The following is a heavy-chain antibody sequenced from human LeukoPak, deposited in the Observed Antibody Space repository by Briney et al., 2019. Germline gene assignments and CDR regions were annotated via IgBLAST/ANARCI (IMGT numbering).Heavy chain of an antibody. D-gene: IGHD2-21*02. Sequence: GGSLRLSCAASGFTFSSYDMSWVRQAPGKGLEWVSVIYSGGTTYYADSVKGRFTISRDNSKNTLYLQMNSLTAEDTAVYYCAKRSWVTNYYFDYWGQGTLVTVSS. CDR2: IYSGGTT. J-gene: IGHJ4*02. V-gene: IGHV3-23*03. CDR3: AKRSWVTNYYFDY. CDR1: GFTFSSYD.